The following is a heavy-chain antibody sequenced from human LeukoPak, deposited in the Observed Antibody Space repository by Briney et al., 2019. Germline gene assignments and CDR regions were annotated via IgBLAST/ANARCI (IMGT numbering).Heavy chain of an antibody. CDR1: GFTFSSYG. J-gene: IGHJ6*02. D-gene: IGHD3-3*01. V-gene: IGHV3-30*02. CDR3: CRGPPVLRFLEWLSPYYYYGMDV. Sequence: GGSLRLSCAASGFTFSSYGMHWVRQAPGKGLEWVAVIRYDGSNKYYADSVKGRFTISRDNPKNTLYLQMNSLRAEDTAVYYCCRGPPVLRFLEWLSPYYYYGMDVWGQGTTATVSS. CDR2: IRYDGSNK.